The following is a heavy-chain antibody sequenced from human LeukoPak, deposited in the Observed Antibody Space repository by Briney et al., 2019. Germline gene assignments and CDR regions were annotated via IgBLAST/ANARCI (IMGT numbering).Heavy chain of an antibody. CDR3: AREPPGY. Sequence: KPSETLSLTCAVYGESFSGYYWSWIRQPPGKGLEWIGEINHSGSTNYNPSLKSRVTISIDASKNQFSLKLSSVTAADTAVYYCAREPPGYWGQGILVTVSS. CDR1: GESFSGYY. J-gene: IGHJ4*02. CDR2: INHSGST. V-gene: IGHV4-34*01.